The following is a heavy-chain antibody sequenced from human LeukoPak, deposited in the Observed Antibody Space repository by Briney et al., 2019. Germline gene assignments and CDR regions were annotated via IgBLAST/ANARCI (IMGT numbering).Heavy chain of an antibody. CDR2: INSDGSWT. D-gene: IGHD2-2*01. Sequence: QPGESLRLSCAASGFTLSSYWMHWVRQAPGKGLVWVSHINSDGSWTSYADSVKGRFTISKDNAKNTVYLQMNNLRAEDTAVYYCVSFYETYWGRGTLVTVSS. CDR3: VSFYETY. J-gene: IGHJ4*02. V-gene: IGHV3-74*01. CDR1: GFTLSSYW.